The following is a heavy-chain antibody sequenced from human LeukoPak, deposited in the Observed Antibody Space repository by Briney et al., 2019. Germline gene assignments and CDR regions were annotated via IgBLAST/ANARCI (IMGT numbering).Heavy chain of an antibody. CDR2: ISSSSSYI. CDR1: GFTFSSYS. D-gene: IGHD5-12*01. CDR3: AKASSGYDSHYYYGLDV. V-gene: IGHV3-21*01. Sequence: GGSLRLSCAASGFTFSSYSMNWVRQAPGKGLEWVSSISSSSSYIYYADSVKGRFAISRDNSKNTLDLQMNSLRPEDTAVYYCAKASSGYDSHYYYGLDVWGQGTTVTVSS. J-gene: IGHJ6*02.